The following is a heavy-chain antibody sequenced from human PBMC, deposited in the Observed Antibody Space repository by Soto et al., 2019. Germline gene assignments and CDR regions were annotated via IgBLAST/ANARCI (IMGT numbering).Heavy chain of an antibody. CDR3: ARDGDSSSPLDI. D-gene: IGHD6-6*01. J-gene: IGHJ3*02. Sequence: QVQLVQSGAEVKKPGASVKVSCKASGYTFTGNYMHWVRQAPGQGLEWMGWINPNSDGTNYAQKLQGRVTVTRDTPSSPAYMDMSRLRSEATSVYYCARDGDSSSPLDIWGQGTMVTVSS. V-gene: IGHV1-2*02. CDR2: INPNSDGT. CDR1: GYTFTGNY.